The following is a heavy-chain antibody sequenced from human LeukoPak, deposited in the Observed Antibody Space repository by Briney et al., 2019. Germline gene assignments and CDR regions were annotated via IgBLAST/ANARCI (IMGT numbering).Heavy chain of an antibody. J-gene: IGHJ4*02. CDR2: LSGSGGST. CDR3: AKMPKYYYDSSGYFDY. D-gene: IGHD3-22*01. CDR1: GFTFNSYA. V-gene: IGHV3-23*01. Sequence: PGGSLRLSCAASGFTFNSYAMSWVRQAPGKGPEWVSTLSGSGGSTYYTDSVKGRFTISRNNSKNTLYLQMNSLRAEDSAVYYCAKMPKYYYDSSGYFDYWGQGALVTVSS.